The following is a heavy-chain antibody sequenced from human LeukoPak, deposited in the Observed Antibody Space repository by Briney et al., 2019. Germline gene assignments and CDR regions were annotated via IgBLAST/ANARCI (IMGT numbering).Heavy chain of an antibody. CDR1: GFIFSSYS. Sequence: GGSLRLSCAASGFIFSSYSMNWVRQAPGKGLEWVSSISATGNYIYYADSVKGRFTISRDNAKNSLYLQMNSLRAEDTALYYCARGGLYWHIWGQGTMVTVSS. CDR3: ARGGLYWHI. V-gene: IGHV3-21*01. D-gene: IGHD3-16*01. CDR2: ISATGNYI. J-gene: IGHJ3*02.